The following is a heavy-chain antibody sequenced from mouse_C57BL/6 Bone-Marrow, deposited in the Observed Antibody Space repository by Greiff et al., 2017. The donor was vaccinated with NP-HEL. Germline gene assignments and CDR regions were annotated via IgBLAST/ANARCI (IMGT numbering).Heavy chain of an antibody. Sequence: QVQLQQSGAELVKPGASVKISCKASGYAFSSYWMNWVKQRTGQGLEWIGEIYPRSGNTYYNEKFKGKATLTADKSSSTAYMELRSLTSEDSAVYFCASSSSFAYWGQGTLVTVSA. CDR1: GYAFSSYW. CDR2: IYPRSGNT. CDR3: ASSSSFAY. D-gene: IGHD1-1*01. J-gene: IGHJ3*01. V-gene: IGHV1-81*01.